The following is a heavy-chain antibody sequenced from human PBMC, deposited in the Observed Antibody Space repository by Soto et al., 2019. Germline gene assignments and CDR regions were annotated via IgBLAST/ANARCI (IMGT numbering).Heavy chain of an antibody. V-gene: IGHV4-39*01. CDR1: GGSISSSSYY. Sequence: QLQLQESGPGLVKPSETLSLTCTVSGGSISSSSYYWGWIRQPPGKGLEWIGSIYYSGSTYYNPSLKSRVTISVVAAKNKSSLKLSPVTAADTSVYYCARGREWSEPTWFDHRGQGTLVTVSS. CDR2: IYYSGST. J-gene: IGHJ5*02. D-gene: IGHD3-3*01. CDR3: ARGREWSEPTWFDH.